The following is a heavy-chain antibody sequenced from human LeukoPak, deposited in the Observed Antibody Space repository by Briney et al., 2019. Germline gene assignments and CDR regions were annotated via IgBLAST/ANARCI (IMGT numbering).Heavy chain of an antibody. Sequence: PSETLSLTCAVSGYSISSGYYWGWIRQPPGKGLEWIGSIYHSGSTYYNPSLKSRVTISVDTSKNQFSLKLSSVTAADTAVHYCARHLREYSYGHGSYYWGQGTLVTVSS. V-gene: IGHV4-38-2*01. CDR1: GYSISSGYY. CDR3: ARHLREYSYGHGSYY. CDR2: IYHSGST. D-gene: IGHD5-18*01. J-gene: IGHJ4*02.